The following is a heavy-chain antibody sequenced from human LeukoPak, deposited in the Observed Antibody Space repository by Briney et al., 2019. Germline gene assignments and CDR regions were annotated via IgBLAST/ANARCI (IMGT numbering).Heavy chain of an antibody. Sequence: SVKVSCKASGGTFSSYAISWVRQAPGQGLEWMGGIIPIFGTANYAQKFQGRVTITADKSTSTAYMELSSLRSEDTAVYYCARSPAYYYVSSGYRGWFDPWGQGTLVTVSS. D-gene: IGHD3-22*01. V-gene: IGHV1-69*06. CDR1: GGTFSSYA. CDR3: ARSPAYYYVSSGYRGWFDP. CDR2: IIPIFGTA. J-gene: IGHJ5*02.